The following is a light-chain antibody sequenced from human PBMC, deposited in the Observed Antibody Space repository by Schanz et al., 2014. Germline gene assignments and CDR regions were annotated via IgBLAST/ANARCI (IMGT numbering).Light chain of an antibody. CDR3: QRHGSSPLYT. CDR2: AAS. CDR1: QSISSW. J-gene: IGKJ2*01. V-gene: IGKV1-5*01. Sequence: DIQMTQSPSTLSASVGDRVTLTCRASQSISSWLAWFQQRPGKAPKLLIYAASTLQSGVPSRFSGSGSGTEFTLTISSLEPEDFAVYYCQRHGSSPLYTFGQGTKVEVK.